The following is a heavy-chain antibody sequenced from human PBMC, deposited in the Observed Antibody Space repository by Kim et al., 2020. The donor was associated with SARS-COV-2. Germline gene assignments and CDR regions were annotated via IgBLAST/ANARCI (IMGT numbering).Heavy chain of an antibody. D-gene: IGHD1-26*01. J-gene: IGHJ4*02. CDR3: ARSRVMGATTPFDY. Sequence: PNFQGRGHLTWDTATSTVYMELSSLRSEDTAVYYCARSRVMGATTPFDYWGQGTLVTVSS. V-gene: IGHV1-46*01.